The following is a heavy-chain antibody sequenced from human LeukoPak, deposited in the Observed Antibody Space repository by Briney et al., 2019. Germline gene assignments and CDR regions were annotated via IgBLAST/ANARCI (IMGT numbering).Heavy chain of an antibody. CDR3: ARISSSSGDFDY. CDR2: MNPNSGNT. J-gene: IGHJ4*02. V-gene: IGHV1-8*03. Sequence: ASVKVSSKASGYTFTSYDINWVRQATGQGLEWMGWMNPNSGNTGYAQKFQGRVTITRNTSVSTAYMELSSLRSEDTAVYYCARISSSSGDFDYWGQGTLVTVSS. D-gene: IGHD6-6*01. CDR1: GYTFTSYD.